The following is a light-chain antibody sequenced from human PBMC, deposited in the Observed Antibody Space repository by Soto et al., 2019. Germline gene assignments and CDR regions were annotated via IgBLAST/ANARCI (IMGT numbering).Light chain of an antibody. V-gene: IGKV1-39*01. CDR1: QSISNY. CDR2: AAS. Sequence: DLQMTQSPSSLSASVGDRVTITCRASQSISNYLNWYQQKPGKAPRLLIYAASSLQSGVPSRFTGSGSGTDFTLTITSLQREEFAIYYCQQSYSTVTFGPGTKVEIE. J-gene: IGKJ3*01. CDR3: QQSYSTVT.